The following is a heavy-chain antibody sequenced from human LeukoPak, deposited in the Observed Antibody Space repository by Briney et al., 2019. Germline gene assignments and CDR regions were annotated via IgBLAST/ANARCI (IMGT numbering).Heavy chain of an antibody. J-gene: IGHJ6*03. CDR3: ARVYCSGGSCYTYYYYMDV. CDR2: IKQDGSEI. V-gene: IGHV3-7*01. D-gene: IGHD2-15*01. Sequence: PGGSLRLPCAASGFTCSSYWRSWVRQAPGKGREWVANIKQDGSEIYYADSAKGRFTISRDNAKNSLYLKMNSLRAEDTAVYYCARVYCSGGSCYTYYYYMDVWGKGTTVTVSS. CDR1: GFTCSSYW.